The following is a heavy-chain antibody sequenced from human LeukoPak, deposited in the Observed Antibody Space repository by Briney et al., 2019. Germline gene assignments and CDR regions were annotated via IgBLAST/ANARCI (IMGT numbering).Heavy chain of an antibody. CDR1: GYTFTSYA. CDR2: INAGNGNT. D-gene: IGHD5-24*01. V-gene: IGHV1-3*01. J-gene: IGHJ4*02. Sequence: ASVKVSCKASGYTFTSYAMHWMRQAPGQRLEWMGWINAGNGNTKYSQKFQGRVTITRDTSASTAYMELSSLRAEDTAVYYCAKSQDGYNAPAGYWGQGTLVTVSS. CDR3: AKSQDGYNAPAGY.